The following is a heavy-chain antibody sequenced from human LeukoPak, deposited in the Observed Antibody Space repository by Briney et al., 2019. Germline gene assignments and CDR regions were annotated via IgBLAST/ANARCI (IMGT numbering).Heavy chain of an antibody. CDR3: ARGPTISETGYFDY. Sequence: SETLSPTCAVYGGSFSTYYWSWIRQSPAKGLEWIAEINHRGDTNYNPYVKSRVTISVDTSKNPFSLKITSLTAADAAVYYCARGPTISETGYFDYWGQGTLVTVSS. J-gene: IGHJ4*03. D-gene: IGHD1-1*01. V-gene: IGHV4-34*01. CDR1: GGSFSTYY. CDR2: INHRGDT.